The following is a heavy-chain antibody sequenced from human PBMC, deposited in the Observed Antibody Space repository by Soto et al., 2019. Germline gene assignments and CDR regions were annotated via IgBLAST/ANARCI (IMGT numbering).Heavy chain of an antibody. Sequence: SETLSLTCSVYGWSFSGYYWSWIRQPPGKGLEWIGEINHSGSTNYNPSLKSRVTISVDTSKNQFSLNLSSVTAADTAVYYCAGELPNYYYGMDVWGQGTTVTVSS. D-gene: IGHD1-7*01. CDR3: AGELPNYYYGMDV. CDR2: INHSGST. V-gene: IGHV4-34*01. CDR1: GWSFSGYY. J-gene: IGHJ6*02.